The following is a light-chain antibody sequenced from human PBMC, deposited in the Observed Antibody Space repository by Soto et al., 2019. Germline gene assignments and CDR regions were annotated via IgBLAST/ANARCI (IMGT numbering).Light chain of an antibody. Sequence: DLHLTQSPSFLSASVGDRVTITCRASQGISSDLAWYQQNPGKAPKLLIYAASTLQNGVPSTFSGTGSGTEFTLSIDSLQPDDFATYYCQQYHRSSITFGQGTRLEIK. J-gene: IGKJ5*01. V-gene: IGKV1-9*01. CDR1: QGISSD. CDR3: QQYHRSSIT. CDR2: AAS.